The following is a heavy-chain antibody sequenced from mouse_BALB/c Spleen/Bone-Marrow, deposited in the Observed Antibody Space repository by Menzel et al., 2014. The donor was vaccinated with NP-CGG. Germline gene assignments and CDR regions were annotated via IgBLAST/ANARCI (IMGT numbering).Heavy chain of an antibody. CDR1: GYTFTSYW. CDR3: ARTYFDY. V-gene: IGHV1S81*02. CDR2: INPSNGRT. J-gene: IGHJ2*01. Sequence: VQRVESGAELVKPGASVKLSCKASGYTFTSYWMHWVKQRPGQGLEWIGEINPSNGRTNYNEKFKSKATLTVDKSSSTAYMQLSSLTSEVSAVYYCARTYFDYWGQGTTLTVSS.